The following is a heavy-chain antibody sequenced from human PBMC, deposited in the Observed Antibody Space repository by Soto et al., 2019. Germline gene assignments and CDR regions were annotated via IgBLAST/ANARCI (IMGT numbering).Heavy chain of an antibody. CDR1: GVSIGDSDYF. V-gene: IGHV4-39*01. CDR3: ARLPRTTVHGTGTDY. J-gene: IGHJ4*02. CDR2: INSGGRT. D-gene: IGHD1-1*01. Sequence: QLQLQESGPGLLKPSETLSLTCTVSGVSIGDSDYFWGWIRQPPGKGLEWIAGINSGGRTFYHPSLKTGVAISVDSSKNRFSLMRTSMTAGDTAIYYCARLPRTTVHGTGTDYWGQGTLVTVSS.